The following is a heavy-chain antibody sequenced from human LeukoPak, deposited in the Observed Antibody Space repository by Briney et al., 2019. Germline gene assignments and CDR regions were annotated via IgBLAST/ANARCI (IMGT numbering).Heavy chain of an antibody. D-gene: IGHD5-24*01. CDR2: FTPIFVTA. CDR1: GATFTTNA. CDR3: ARGIWIRRDGYNVSYNWFDP. Sequence: GASVKASSKASGATFTTNAISWFGQAPGKGLEWMGGFTPIFVTANYEQKFQGRVTITADESTSTAYMELSSLRSEDTAVYYCARGIWIRRDGYNVSYNWFDPWGQGTLVTVSS. V-gene: IGHV1-69*13. J-gene: IGHJ5*02.